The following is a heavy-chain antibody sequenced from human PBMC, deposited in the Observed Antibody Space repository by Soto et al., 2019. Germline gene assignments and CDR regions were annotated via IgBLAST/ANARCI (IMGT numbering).Heavy chain of an antibody. CDR2: IHYSWNT. Sequence: QLQLQESGPGLVQPSETLSLTCSVSGGYISSTGYYWGWIRQPPGKGLEWIGSIHYSWNTYYNPSLKSRVILSVATSKNRCSMKLSAVTAADTAVYYCAIPWGKANYDSFPTAFDIWGQGTMVTVSS. V-gene: IGHV4-39*01. D-gene: IGHD1-7*01. CDR3: AIPWGKANYDSFPTAFDI. CDR1: GGYISSTGYY. J-gene: IGHJ3*02.